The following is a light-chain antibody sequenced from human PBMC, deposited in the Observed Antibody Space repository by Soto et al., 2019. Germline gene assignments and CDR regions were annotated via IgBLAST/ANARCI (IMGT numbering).Light chain of an antibody. Sequence: DIVMTQTPLSLSVTPGQSASISCKSSQSLLHSDGETYLFWYLQKPGQSPQLLIYRISNRLSGVPNRFSGSGSGTDFTLTISRVEAEDVGIYYCMQAKQLPYTFCLGTKLEI. J-gene: IGKJ2*01. CDR1: QSLLHSDGETY. CDR3: MQAKQLPYT. CDR2: RIS. V-gene: IGKV2-29*03.